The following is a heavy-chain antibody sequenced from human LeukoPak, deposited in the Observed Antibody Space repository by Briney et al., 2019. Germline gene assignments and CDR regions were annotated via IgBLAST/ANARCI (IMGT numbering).Heavy chain of an antibody. Sequence: ASVKVSCKASGYTFTSYGVSWVRQAPGQGLEWMGWISVYNGNTNYAQKFQGRVTMTTDTSTSTAYMELRSLRSDDSVVYHCARVFRWELPYYFDYWGQGTLVTVSS. D-gene: IGHD1-26*01. CDR2: ISVYNGNT. CDR3: ARVFRWELPYYFDY. V-gene: IGHV1-18*01. J-gene: IGHJ4*02. CDR1: GYTFTSYG.